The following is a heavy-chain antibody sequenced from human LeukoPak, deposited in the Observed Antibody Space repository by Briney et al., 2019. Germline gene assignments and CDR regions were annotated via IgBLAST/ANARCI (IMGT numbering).Heavy chain of an antibody. CDR2: MYYSGST. D-gene: IGHD3-22*01. V-gene: IGHV4-59*08. CDR3: ARHFTYYYDSSGYPRDAFDI. Sequence: KPSETLSLTCTDSGGSISGYYWSWIRQSSGNGLVWIGYMYYSGSTNYNPSLKSRVTMSVDMSKNNFSLKLSSVTAADTALYYCARHFTYYYDSSGYPRDAFDIWGQGTMVTVSS. J-gene: IGHJ3*02. CDR1: GGSISGYY.